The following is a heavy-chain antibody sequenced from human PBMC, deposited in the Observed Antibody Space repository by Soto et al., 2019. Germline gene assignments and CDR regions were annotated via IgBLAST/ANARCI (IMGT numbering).Heavy chain of an antibody. CDR1: GFTFSSYA. D-gene: IGHD3-10*01. Sequence: GGSLRLSCAASGFTFSSYAMSWVRQAPGKGLEWVSAISGSGGSTYYADSVEGRFTISRDNSKNTLYLQMNSLRAEDTAVYYCAKDVGRGYYGSGSYPRLGAFDIWGQGTMVTVSS. CDR3: AKDVGRGYYGSGSYPRLGAFDI. V-gene: IGHV3-23*01. CDR2: ISGSGGST. J-gene: IGHJ3*02.